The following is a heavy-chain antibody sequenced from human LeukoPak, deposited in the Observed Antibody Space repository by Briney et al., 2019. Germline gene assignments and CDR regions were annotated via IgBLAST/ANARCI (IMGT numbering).Heavy chain of an antibody. Sequence: ETLSLTCTVSGGSMSSSNYYWAWIRQPPGKGLEWIGSIYYSGITYYNPSLKSRVTISVDTSKDQFSLKLSSVTAADTAVYYCARLRYSDPIYYYMDVWGTGITVTVS. CDR2: IYYSGIT. CDR3: ARLRYSDPIYYYMDV. D-gene: IGHD5-18*01. J-gene: IGHJ6*03. V-gene: IGHV4-39*01. CDR1: GGSMSSSNYY.